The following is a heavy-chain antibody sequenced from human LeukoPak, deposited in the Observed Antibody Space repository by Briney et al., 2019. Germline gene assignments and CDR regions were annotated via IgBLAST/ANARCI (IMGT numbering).Heavy chain of an antibody. CDR3: TKGPSGIAVAGSPKYFQH. CDR1: GFTFSSYW. Sequence: GGSLRLSCAASGFTFSSYWMSWVRQAPGKGLEWVSGISRNSGSIDYADSVKGRFTISRDNAKNSLYLQMNSLRAEDTALYYCTKGPSGIAVAGSPKYFQHWGQGTLVTVSS. V-gene: IGHV3-9*01. CDR2: ISRNSGSI. D-gene: IGHD6-19*01. J-gene: IGHJ1*01.